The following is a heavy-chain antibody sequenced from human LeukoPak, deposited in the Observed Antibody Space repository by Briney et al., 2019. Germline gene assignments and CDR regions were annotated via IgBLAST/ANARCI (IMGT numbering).Heavy chain of an antibody. CDR2: ISGSDGST. CDR1: GFTFSSYA. J-gene: IGHJ6*02. CDR3: ARDLGSFRGIGMDV. Sequence: GGSLRLSCAASGFTFSSYAMSWVRQAPGKGLEWVSAISGSDGSTYYADSVKGRFTISRDNSKNTLYLQMNSLRAEDTAVYYCARDLGSFRGIGMDVWGQGTTVTVSS. D-gene: IGHD3-10*01. V-gene: IGHV3-23*01.